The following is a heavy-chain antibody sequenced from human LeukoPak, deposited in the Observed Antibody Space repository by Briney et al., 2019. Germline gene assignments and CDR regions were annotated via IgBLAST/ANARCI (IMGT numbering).Heavy chain of an antibody. CDR3: AQGSGYSYGRAGHGDY. Sequence: SETLSLTCTVSGGSISSSSYYWGWIRQPPGKGLEWIGSIYYSGRTYYNPSLKSRVTISVDTSKNEFSLKLSSVTAADTAVYYCAQGSGYSYGRAGHGDYWGQGTLVTVSP. D-gene: IGHD5-18*01. CDR1: GGSISSSSYY. V-gene: IGHV4-39*01. J-gene: IGHJ4*02. CDR2: IYYSGRT.